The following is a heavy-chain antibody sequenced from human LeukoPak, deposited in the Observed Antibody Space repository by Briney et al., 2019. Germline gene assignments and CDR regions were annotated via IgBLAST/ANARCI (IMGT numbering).Heavy chain of an antibody. CDR3: ASSRAGYTSGWFFEY. CDR2: IFHFGSP. CDR1: GDSINNHY. J-gene: IGHJ4*02. D-gene: IGHD6-13*01. V-gene: IGHV4-59*11. Sequence: SETLSLTCTVSGDSINNHYWNWLRQSAGKGLEWIGYIFHFGSPHYNPSLSSRVTTSIDTSKNQFSLELTSVTTADSAIYFCASSRAGYTSGWFFEYWGQGALVTVSS.